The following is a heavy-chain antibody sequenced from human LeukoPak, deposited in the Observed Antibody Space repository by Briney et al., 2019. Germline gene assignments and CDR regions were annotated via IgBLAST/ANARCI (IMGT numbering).Heavy chain of an antibody. J-gene: IGHJ4*02. Sequence: GGSLRLSCAASGFTFSSYAMHWVRQAPGKGLEWVAVISYDGSNKYYADSVKGRFTISRDNSKNTLYLQMNSLRAEDTAVYYCARASERMGSGAHYFDYWGQGTLVTVSS. CDR2: ISYDGSNK. V-gene: IGHV3-30-3*01. CDR1: GFTFSSYA. D-gene: IGHD2-15*01. CDR3: ARASERMGSGAHYFDY.